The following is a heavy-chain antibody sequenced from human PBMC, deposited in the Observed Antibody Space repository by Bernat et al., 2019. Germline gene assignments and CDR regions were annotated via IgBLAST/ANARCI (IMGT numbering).Heavy chain of an antibody. Sequence: EVQLLESGGGLVQPGGSLRLSCAASGFTFSSYAMSWVRQAPGKGLEWVSAISGSGGSTYYADSVKGRFTISRDNSKNTLYLQMNSLRAEDTAVYYCAKVSDIVVVVAAIGWFDPWGQGTLVTVSS. CDR1: GFTFSSYA. CDR2: ISGSGGST. V-gene: IGHV3-23*01. CDR3: AKVSDIVVVVAAIGWFDP. J-gene: IGHJ5*02. D-gene: IGHD2-15*01.